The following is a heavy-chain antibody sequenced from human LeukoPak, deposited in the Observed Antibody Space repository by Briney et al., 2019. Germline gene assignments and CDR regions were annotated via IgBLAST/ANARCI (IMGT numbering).Heavy chain of an antibody. CDR2: ISNNGGYT. CDR3: AKQLGYCSDGSCYFPY. Sequence: GGSLRLSCAASGFTFSNYGMHWVRQAPGKGLEWVSAISNNGGYTYYADSVQGRFTISRDNSKSTLCLQMNSLRAEDTAVYYCAKQLGYCSDGSCYFPYWGQGTLVTVSS. D-gene: IGHD2-15*01. J-gene: IGHJ4*02. CDR1: GFTFSNYG. V-gene: IGHV3-23*01.